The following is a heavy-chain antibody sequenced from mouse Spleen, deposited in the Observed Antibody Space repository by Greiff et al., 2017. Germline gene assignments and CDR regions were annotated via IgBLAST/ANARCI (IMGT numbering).Heavy chain of an antibody. CDR3: ARGPITGTREFAY. Sequence: EVMLVESGGGLVKPGGSLKLSCAASGFTFSDYGMAWVRQAPGKGPEWVAFISNLAYSIYYADTVTGRFTISRENAKNTLYLEMSSLRSEDTAMYYCARGPITGTREFAYWGQGTLVTVSA. J-gene: IGHJ3*01. CDR2: ISNLAYSI. D-gene: IGHD4-1*01. V-gene: IGHV5-15*04. CDR1: GFTFSDYG.